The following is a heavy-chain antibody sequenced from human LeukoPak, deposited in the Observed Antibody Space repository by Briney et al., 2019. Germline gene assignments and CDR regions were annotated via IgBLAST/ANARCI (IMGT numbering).Heavy chain of an antibody. V-gene: IGHV3-33*08. CDR2: IWYDGSNR. CDR3: ARDRGKGSYGDL. CDR1: GFTFSDHY. Sequence: GGSLRLSCAVSGFTFSDHYMDWVRQAPGKGPEWVAVIWYDGSNRYYADSVKGRFTISRDNSKSTLYLEMNSLGMEDTAVYYCARDRGKGSYGDLWGQGTLVTVSS. J-gene: IGHJ5*02. D-gene: IGHD3-16*01.